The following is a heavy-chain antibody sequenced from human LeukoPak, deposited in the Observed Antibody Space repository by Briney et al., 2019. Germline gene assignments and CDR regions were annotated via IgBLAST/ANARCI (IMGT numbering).Heavy chain of an antibody. D-gene: IGHD6-13*01. Sequence: GGSLRLSCAASGFTFSSYSMNWVRQAPGKGPEWVSYISSSSSTIYYADSVKGRFTISRDNAKNSLYLQMNSLRAEDTAVYYCARVEAAAGYYYYYMDVWGKGTTVTVSS. CDR1: GFTFSSYS. J-gene: IGHJ6*03. CDR2: ISSSSSTI. V-gene: IGHV3-48*04. CDR3: ARVEAAAGYYYYYMDV.